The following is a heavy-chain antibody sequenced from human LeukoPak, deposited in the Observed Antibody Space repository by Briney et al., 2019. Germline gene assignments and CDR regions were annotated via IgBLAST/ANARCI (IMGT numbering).Heavy chain of an antibody. Sequence: GGSLRLSCAASGFTFSSYSMNWVRQAPGKGLEWVSSISSSSTYIYYADSVKGRFTISRDNAKNSLYLQMNSLRAEDTAIYYCARSILAGTGGFDYWGQGSLITVSS. J-gene: IGHJ4*02. V-gene: IGHV3-21*01. CDR1: GFTFSSYS. CDR3: ARSILAGTGGFDY. D-gene: IGHD6-19*01. CDR2: ISSSSTYI.